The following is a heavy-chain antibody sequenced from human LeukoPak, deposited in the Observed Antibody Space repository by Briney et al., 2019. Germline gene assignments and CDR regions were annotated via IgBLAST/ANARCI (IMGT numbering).Heavy chain of an antibody. Sequence: PGGSLRLSCAASGFTFSRYSMNWVRQAPGKGLEWVSSISSSSSYIYYADSVKGRFTISRDNARNSLYLQMNSLRAEDTAVYYCARDLGLKQLVSSYNWFDPWGQGTLVTVSS. J-gene: IGHJ5*02. V-gene: IGHV3-21*01. CDR3: ARDLGLKQLVSSYNWFDP. D-gene: IGHD6-13*01. CDR2: ISSSSSYI. CDR1: GFTFSRYS.